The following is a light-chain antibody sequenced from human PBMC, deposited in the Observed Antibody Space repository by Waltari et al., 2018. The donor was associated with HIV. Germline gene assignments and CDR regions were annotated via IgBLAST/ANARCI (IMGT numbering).Light chain of an antibody. CDR3: QTWGAGIVV. CDR1: SGHSTYA. Sequence: HLVLTQSPSASASLGASVKLTSSLSSGHSTYAIEWHQHQPGNGPGFLMNVNSEGSHRKGDETPDRFGCSASGSERYLMSSSLQYEEEGDYYAQTWGAGIVVFGGGTKLSVL. J-gene: IGLJ2*01. CDR2: VNSEGSH. V-gene: IGLV4-69*01.